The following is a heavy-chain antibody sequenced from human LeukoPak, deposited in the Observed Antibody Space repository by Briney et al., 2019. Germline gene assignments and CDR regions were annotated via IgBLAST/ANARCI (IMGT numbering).Heavy chain of an antibody. D-gene: IGHD2-2*01. J-gene: IGHJ6*02. CDR2: IIPIFGTA. V-gene: IGHV1-69*13. Sequence: ASVTVSFKASGGTFSSYAISWVRQAPGQGVEWMGGIIPIFGTANYAQKFQGRVTITADESTSTAYMELSSLRSEDTAVYYCAFRRAYCSSTSCYGSAYYYYGMDVWGQGTTVTVSS. CDR1: GGTFSSYA. CDR3: AFRRAYCSSTSCYGSAYYYYGMDV.